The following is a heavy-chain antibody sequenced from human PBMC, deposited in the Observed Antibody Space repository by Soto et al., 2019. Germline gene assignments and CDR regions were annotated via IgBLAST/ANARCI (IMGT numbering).Heavy chain of an antibody. CDR1: GGSIMSRSYY. CDR3: ARATIFGVVGNFDY. V-gene: IGHV4-39*07. Sequence: SETLYLTCTVSGGSIMSRSYYWGGIRQRPGKGLEWIGSIYYSGSTSYNPSLKSRVTISVDTSKNQFSLKLSSVTAADTAVYYCARATIFGVVGNFDYWGQGTLVTVSS. J-gene: IGHJ4*02. CDR2: IYYSGST. D-gene: IGHD3-3*01.